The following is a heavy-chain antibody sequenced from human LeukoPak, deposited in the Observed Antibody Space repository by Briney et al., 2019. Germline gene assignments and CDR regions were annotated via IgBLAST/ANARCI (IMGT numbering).Heavy chain of an antibody. CDR3: ARVTHYYDSSGYGY. CDR1: GYTFTGYY. CDR2: INPNSGGT. V-gene: IGHV1-2*02. D-gene: IGHD3-22*01. J-gene: IGHJ4*02. Sequence: ASVKVSCKASGYTFTGYYMHWVRQAPGQGLEWMGWINPNSGGTKYAQKFQGRVTMTRDTSISTAYMELSRLRSDDTAVYYCARVTHYYDSSGYGYWGQGTLVTVSS.